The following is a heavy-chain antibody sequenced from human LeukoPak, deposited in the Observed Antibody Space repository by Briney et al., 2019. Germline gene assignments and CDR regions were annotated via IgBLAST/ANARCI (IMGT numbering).Heavy chain of an antibody. J-gene: IGHJ6*02. CDR3: ARGSQPMVRGVIGYYYGMDV. CDR1: GGTFSSYA. V-gene: IGHV1-69*04. CDR2: IIPILGIA. Sequence: ASVKVSCKASGGTFSSYAISWVRQAPGQGLEWMGRIIPILGIANYARKFQGRVTITADKSTSTAYMELSSLRSEDTAVYYCARGSQPMVRGVIGYYYGMDVWGQGTTVTVSS. D-gene: IGHD3-10*01.